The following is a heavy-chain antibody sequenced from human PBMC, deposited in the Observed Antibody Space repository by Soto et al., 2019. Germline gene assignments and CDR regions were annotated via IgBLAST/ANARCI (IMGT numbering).Heavy chain of an antibody. CDR1: GGSISSYY. V-gene: IGHV4-59*08. CDR3: ARQYSGDYDFWSANWFDP. Sequence: TLSLTCTVSGGSISSYYWSWIRQPPGKGLEWIGYIYYSGSTDYNPSLKSRVTISVDTSKNQFSLKLSSVTAADTAVYYCARQYSGDYDFWSANWFDPWGQGTLVTASS. CDR2: IYYSGST. D-gene: IGHD3-3*01. J-gene: IGHJ5*02.